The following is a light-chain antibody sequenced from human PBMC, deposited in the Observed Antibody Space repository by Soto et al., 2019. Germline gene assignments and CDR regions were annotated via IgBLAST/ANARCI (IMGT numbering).Light chain of an antibody. Sequence: QSALTQPASVSGSPGQSITISCTGTTSDVGNYNLVSWYQHHPDKAPKVLLYGVSERPSGVSHRFSGSKSGSTASLTISGLQDEDEADYFCCSYSGVGAHWVFGGGTKVTVL. V-gene: IGLV2-23*02. CDR1: TSDVGNYNL. CDR3: CSYSGVGAHWV. J-gene: IGLJ3*02. CDR2: GVS.